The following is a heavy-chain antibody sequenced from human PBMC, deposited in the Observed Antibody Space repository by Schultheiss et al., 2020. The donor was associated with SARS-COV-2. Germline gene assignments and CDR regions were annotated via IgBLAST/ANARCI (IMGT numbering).Heavy chain of an antibody. D-gene: IGHD3-10*01. CDR2: ISPYNGYT. J-gene: IGHJ4*02. CDR1: GYTFSSYG. Sequence: ASVKVSCKASGYTFSSYGISWVRQAPGQGLEWMGWISPYNGYTSYAQKVQGRVTMTIDTSTSTAYMELRSLRSDDTAVYYCARDENYYGSGSYYPFDYWGQGTLVTVSS. V-gene: IGHV1-18*01. CDR3: ARDENYYGSGSYYPFDY.